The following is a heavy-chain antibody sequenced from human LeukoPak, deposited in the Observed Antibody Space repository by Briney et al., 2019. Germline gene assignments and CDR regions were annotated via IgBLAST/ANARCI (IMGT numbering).Heavy chain of an antibody. CDR2: IYYSGST. D-gene: IGHD2-2*01. Sequence: PSETLSLTCTVSGGSISSYYWGWIRQPPGKGLEWIGYIYYSGSTNYNPSLKSRVTISVDTSKNQFSLKLSSVTAADTAVHYRARVERQMPTSHCSSTSCYSFFYYYYMDVWGKGTTVTVSS. J-gene: IGHJ6*03. V-gene: IGHV4-59*01. CDR1: GGSISSYY. CDR3: ARVERQMPTSHCSSTSCYSFFYYYYMDV.